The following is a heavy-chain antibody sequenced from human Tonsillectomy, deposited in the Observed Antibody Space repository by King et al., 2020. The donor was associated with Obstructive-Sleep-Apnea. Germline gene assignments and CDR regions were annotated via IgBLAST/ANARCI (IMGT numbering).Heavy chain of an antibody. CDR2: ISYDGSNK. V-gene: IGHV3-30*04. J-gene: IGHJ4*02. Sequence: VPLVESGGGVVQPGRSLRISCAASGFMFNNYPMHWVRQAPGKGLEWVAVISYDGSNKYYTDSVKGRFTISRDSSKNTLYLQMNSLRAEDTAVYYCARDFKGFDYWGQGTLVSVSS. CDR1: GFMFNNYP. CDR3: ARDFKGFDY.